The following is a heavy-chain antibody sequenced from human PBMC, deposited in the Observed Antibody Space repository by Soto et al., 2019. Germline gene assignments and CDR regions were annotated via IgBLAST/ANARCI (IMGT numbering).Heavy chain of an antibody. V-gene: IGHV4-59*08. D-gene: IGHD6-19*01. Sequence: SETLSLTCTVSDVSTSNFFWKWFRQPPGKGLEWIGNIHSSGTTNYNPSLESRVTISLDTSNSQCSLKMNSVTAADTAVYYCARGSGWLTDYWGKGSQVTVSS. CDR3: ARGSGWLTDY. J-gene: IGHJ4*02. CDR1: DVSTSNFF. CDR2: IHSSGTT.